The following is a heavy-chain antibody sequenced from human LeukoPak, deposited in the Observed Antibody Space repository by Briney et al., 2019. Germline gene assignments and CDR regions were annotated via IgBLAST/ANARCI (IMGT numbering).Heavy chain of an antibody. V-gene: IGHV3-7*01. CDR2: IKEDGSEE. D-gene: IGHD3-9*01. CDR1: GFTLGHYW. CDR3: ARGGDILTGNDAFDI. J-gene: IGHJ3*02. Sequence: GGSLRLSCAASGFTLGHYWMTWVRQAPGKGLEWVANIKEDGSEEYYVDSVKGRFTISRDNSKNTLYLQMNSLRAEDTAVYYCARGGDILTGNDAFDIWGQGTMVTVSS.